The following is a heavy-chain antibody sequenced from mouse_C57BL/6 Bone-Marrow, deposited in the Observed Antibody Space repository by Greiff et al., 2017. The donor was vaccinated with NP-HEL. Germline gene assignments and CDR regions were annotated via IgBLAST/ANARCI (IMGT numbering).Heavy chain of an antibody. CDR3: TSYYYGSSYYYYAMDY. D-gene: IGHD1-1*01. CDR1: GFNIKDDY. V-gene: IGHV14-4*01. Sequence: EVQLQQSGAELVRPGASVKLSCTASGFNIKDDYMHWVKQRPEQGLEWIGWIDPENGDTEYASKFQGKATITADKSSNTAYLQLSSLTSEDTAVYYCTSYYYGSSYYYYAMDYWGQGTSVTVSS. J-gene: IGHJ4*01. CDR2: IDPENGDT.